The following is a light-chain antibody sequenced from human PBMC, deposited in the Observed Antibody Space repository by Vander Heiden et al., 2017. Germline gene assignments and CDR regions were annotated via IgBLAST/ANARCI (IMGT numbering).Light chain of an antibody. CDR2: NNN. CDR3: ATWDDSLNGLL. Sequence: QSVLTQPPSVSGTPGQWVTISCSGSSSNIGSNSVSWYQQLPGTAPKLLIYNNNQRPSGVPDRFSGSKSATSASLAISGLQSEDEADYSCATWDDSLNGLLFGGGTKLTVL. CDR1: SSNIGSNS. V-gene: IGLV1-44*01. J-gene: IGLJ2*01.